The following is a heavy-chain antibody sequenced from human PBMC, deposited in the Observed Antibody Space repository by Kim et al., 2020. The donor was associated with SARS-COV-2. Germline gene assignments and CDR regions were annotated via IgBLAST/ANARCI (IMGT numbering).Heavy chain of an antibody. CDR3: AKAAANEYFDY. V-gene: IGHV4-30-2*01. CDR2: IYHSGST. J-gene: IGHJ4*02. CDR1: GGSISSGGYS. Sequence: SETLSLTCAVSGGSISSGGYSWSWIRQPPGKGLEWIGYIYHSGSTYYNPSLKSRVTISVDRSKNQFSLKLSSVTAADTAVYYCAKAAANEYFDYWGQGTLVTVSS. D-gene: IGHD6-13*01.